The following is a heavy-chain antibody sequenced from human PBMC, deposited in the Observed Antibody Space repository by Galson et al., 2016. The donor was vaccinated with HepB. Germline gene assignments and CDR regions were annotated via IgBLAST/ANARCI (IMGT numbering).Heavy chain of an antibody. V-gene: IGHV2-5*01. CDR2: IYLYGYE. D-gene: IGHD1-26*01. CDR1: GFSLSTTGVG. Sequence: PALVKPTQTLTLTCIFSGFSLSTTGVGVGWMRQPPGKTLEWLAHIYLYGYERYCPSLKSRLTITKDTSKNRVVLTMTNMDPVDTATYYCVHIVHSGSYYYFAYWGQGTLVTVSS. J-gene: IGHJ4*02. CDR3: VHIVHSGSYYYFAY.